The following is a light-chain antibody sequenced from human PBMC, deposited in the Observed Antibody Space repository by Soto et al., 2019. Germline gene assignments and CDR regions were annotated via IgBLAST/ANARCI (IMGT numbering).Light chain of an antibody. CDR1: SSDVGDYNY. CDR2: EVS. V-gene: IGLV2-14*01. J-gene: IGLJ1*01. Sequence: QSALTQRASVSGSPGQSVTIACTGTSSDVGDYNYVSWFQHHPGKAPKLLIYEVSYRPSGVANRFSGSKSGNTASLNISGLQYEDEADYFCCSYTITNTFYLLGTGTNLTVL. CDR3: CSYTITNTFYL.